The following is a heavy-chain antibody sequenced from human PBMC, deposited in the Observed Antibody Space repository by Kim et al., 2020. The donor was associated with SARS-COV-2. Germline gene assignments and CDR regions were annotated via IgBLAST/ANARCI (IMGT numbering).Heavy chain of an antibody. CDR1: GFTFSSYG. D-gene: IGHD3-10*01. CDR2: ISYDGSNK. J-gene: IGHJ4*02. V-gene: IGHV3-33*05. Sequence: GGSLRLSCAASGFTFSSYGMHWVRQAPGKGLEWVAVISYDGSNKYYADSVKGRFTISRDNSKNTLYLQMNSLRAEDTAVYYCAKGGSGSYYKVSPFDYWGQGTLVTVSS. CDR3: AKGGSGSYYKVSPFDY.